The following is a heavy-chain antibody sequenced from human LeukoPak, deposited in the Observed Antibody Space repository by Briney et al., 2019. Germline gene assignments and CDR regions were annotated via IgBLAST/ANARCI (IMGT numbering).Heavy chain of an antibody. CDR3: ARGTVSTNY. D-gene: IGHD4-11*01. V-gene: IGHV4-4*07. CDR2: IYTSGST. J-gene: IGHJ4*02. Sequence: SETLSLTCAVSLGSISSYYWSWIRHPVGKGLEWIGRIYTSGSTNYNPSLKSRVTMSVDTSKNQFCLKLSSVTAADTAVYYCARGTVSTNYWGQGTLVTVSS. CDR1: LGSISSYY.